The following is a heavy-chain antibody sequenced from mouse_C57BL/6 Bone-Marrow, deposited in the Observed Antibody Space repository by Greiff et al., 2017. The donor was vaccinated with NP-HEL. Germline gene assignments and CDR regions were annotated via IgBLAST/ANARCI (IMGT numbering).Heavy chain of an antibody. CDR1: GYTFTSYG. D-gene: IGHD2-3*01. J-gene: IGHJ2*01. V-gene: IGHV1-81*01. Sequence: VQLQQSGAELARPGASVQLSCKASGYTFTSYGISWVKQRTGQGLEWSGEIYPRSGNTYYNEKFKGKATLTADKSSSTAYRELRSLTYEDSAVYFCARENDPEDFDYWCQGTTLTVSS. CDR3: ARENDPEDFDY. CDR2: IYPRSGNT.